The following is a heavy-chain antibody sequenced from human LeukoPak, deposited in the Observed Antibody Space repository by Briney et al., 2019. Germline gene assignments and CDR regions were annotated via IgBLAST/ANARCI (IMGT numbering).Heavy chain of an antibody. V-gene: IGHV3-9*01. CDR1: GFTFDDYA. J-gene: IGHJ4*02. Sequence: GRSLRLSCAASGFTFDDYAMHWVRQAPGKGLEWVSGISWNSGSIGYADSVKGRFTISRDNAKNSLYLQMNSLRAEDTALYYCAKAPGWGSSWFYWGQGTLVTVSS. D-gene: IGHD6-13*01. CDR3: AKAPGWGSSWFY. CDR2: ISWNSGSI.